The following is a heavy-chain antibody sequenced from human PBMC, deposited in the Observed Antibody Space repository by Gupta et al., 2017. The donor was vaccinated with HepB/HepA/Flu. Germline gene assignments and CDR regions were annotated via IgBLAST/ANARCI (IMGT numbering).Heavy chain of an antibody. CDR1: GGSISSYY. J-gene: IGHJ5*02. CDR2: IYYSGST. V-gene: IGHV4-59*01. CDR3: ARDYQGGWFDP. Sequence: QVQLQESGPGLVKPSETLSLTCTVSGGSISSYYWSWIRQPPGKGLEWIGYIYYSGSTNYNPSLKGRVTISVDTSKNQFSLKRSSVTAADTAVYYCARDYQGGWFDPWGQGTLVTVSS. D-gene: IGHD2-2*01.